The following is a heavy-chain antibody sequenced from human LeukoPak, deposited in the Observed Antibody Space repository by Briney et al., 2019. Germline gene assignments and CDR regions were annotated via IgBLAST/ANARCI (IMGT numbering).Heavy chain of an antibody. V-gene: IGHV1-18*01. CDR1: GYTFTSYG. Sequence: ASVKVSCKASGYTFTSYGISWVRQAPGQGLEWMGWISAYNGNTNYAQKLQGRVTMTTDTSTSTAYMELRSLRSDDTAVYYCARDPAHCSGGSCYGDYWGQGTLVTVSS. J-gene: IGHJ4*02. D-gene: IGHD2-15*01. CDR2: ISAYNGNT. CDR3: ARDPAHCSGGSCYGDY.